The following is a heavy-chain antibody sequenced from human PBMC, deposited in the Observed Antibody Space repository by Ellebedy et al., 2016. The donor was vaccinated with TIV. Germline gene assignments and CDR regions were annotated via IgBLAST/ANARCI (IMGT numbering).Heavy chain of an antibody. CDR3: ARDMVQGMVSRYLWFDY. Sequence: ASVKVSCKTYGYTFSSYGISWVRQAPGQGLEWMGWISAYTGDSDYAQKFQGRVTVTTDTSTSTAYLELRSLRSDDTAVYYCARDMVQGMVSRYLWFDYWGQGTRVTVSS. CDR1: GYTFSSYG. D-gene: IGHD5/OR15-5a*01. V-gene: IGHV1-18*01. CDR2: ISAYTGDS. J-gene: IGHJ4*02.